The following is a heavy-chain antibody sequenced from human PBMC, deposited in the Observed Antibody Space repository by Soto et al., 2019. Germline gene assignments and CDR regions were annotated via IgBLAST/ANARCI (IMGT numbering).Heavy chain of an antibody. CDR3: ARGKRGGAASEVWFDP. CDR2: INHSGST. V-gene: IGHV4-34*01. D-gene: IGHD1-1*01. Sequence: SETLSLTCAVYGGSFSGYYWSWIRQPPGKGLEWIGEINHSGSTNYNPSLKSRVTISVDTSKNQFSLKLSSVTAADTAVYYCARGKRGGAASEVWFDPWGQGTLVTVSS. J-gene: IGHJ5*02. CDR1: GGSFSGYY.